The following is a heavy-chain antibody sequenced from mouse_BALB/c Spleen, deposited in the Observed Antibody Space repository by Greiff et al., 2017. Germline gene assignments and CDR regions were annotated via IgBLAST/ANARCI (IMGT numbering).Heavy chain of an antibody. D-gene: IGHD2-2*01. CDR1: GFSLTSYG. J-gene: IGHJ3*01. Sequence: QVQLKESGPDLVAPSQSLSITCTVSGFSLTSYGVHWVRQPPGKGLEWLVVIWSDGSTTNYSALKSSLSISKDNSNSQVFLKMNSLQTDDTAMYYFDRQRDGYDWFAYWGQGTLVTVSA. CDR3: DRQRDGYDWFAY. CDR2: IWSDGST. V-gene: IGHV2-6-2*01.